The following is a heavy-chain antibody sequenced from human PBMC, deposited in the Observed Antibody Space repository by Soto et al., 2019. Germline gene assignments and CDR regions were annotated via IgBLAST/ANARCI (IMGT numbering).Heavy chain of an antibody. Sequence: EVQLAESGGGLVQPGGSLRLSCAASGFTFSNYDMHWVRQVTGKGLEWVSGITTAGDTYYPGSVKGRFTISREKAKNSLYFQMNSLSAGDMAVYYCARELHGGSYGMDVWGQGTTVTVSS. CDR3: ARELHGGSYGMDV. V-gene: IGHV3-13*01. CDR2: ITTAGDT. J-gene: IGHJ6*02. CDR1: GFTFSNYD.